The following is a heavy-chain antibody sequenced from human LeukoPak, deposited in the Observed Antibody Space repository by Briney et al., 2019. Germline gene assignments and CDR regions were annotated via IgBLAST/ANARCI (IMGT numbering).Heavy chain of an antibody. CDR2: INQGGSET. CDR3: ARLIGDRTIYDY. J-gene: IGHJ4*02. Sequence: GGSLRLSCAASGFTFRTYWMSWVRQAPGKGLERVASINQGGSETYYVESVKGRFTISRDNAMNSFFLQMNSLRAEDTAVYYCARLIGDRTIYDYWGQGTLVTVSS. V-gene: IGHV3-7*01. D-gene: IGHD6-6*01. CDR1: GFTFRTYW.